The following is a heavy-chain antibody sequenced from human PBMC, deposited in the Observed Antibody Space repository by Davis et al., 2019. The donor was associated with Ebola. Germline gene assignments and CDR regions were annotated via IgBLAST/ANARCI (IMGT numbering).Heavy chain of an antibody. J-gene: IGHJ6*04. CDR3: ARDLATSSGAHFFYFGMDV. CDR1: GYTFSRYG. D-gene: IGHD3-10*01. Sequence: AASVKVSCKASGYTFSRYGISWVRQAPGQGLEWMGWINGYNGNTNYAQKLQGRLTLTKDRATSTVYMELRSLTSDDTAVYYCARDLATSSGAHFFYFGMDVWGEGTSVAVSS. CDR2: INGYNGNT. V-gene: IGHV1-18*01.